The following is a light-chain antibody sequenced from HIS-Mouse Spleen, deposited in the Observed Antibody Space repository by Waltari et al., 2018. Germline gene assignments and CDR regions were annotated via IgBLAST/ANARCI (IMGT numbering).Light chain of an antibody. J-gene: IGLJ3*02. CDR2: KDS. CDR3: QSADSSGTGWV. Sequence: SSELTQPPSDSVSPGQTSRTTFSGGALPKQPAFWYQQKPGQAPVLVIYKDSERPSGIPERFSGSSSGTTVTLTISGVQAEDEADYYCQSADSSGTGWVFGGGTKLTVL. V-gene: IGLV3-25*03. CDR1: ALPKQP.